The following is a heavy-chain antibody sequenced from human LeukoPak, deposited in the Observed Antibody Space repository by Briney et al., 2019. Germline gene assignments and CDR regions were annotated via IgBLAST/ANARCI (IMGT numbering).Heavy chain of an antibody. V-gene: IGHV4-39*01. Sequence: SETLSLTCTVSGGSISSSSYYWGWIRQPPGKGLEWIGSIYYSGSTYYNPSLKSRVTISVDTPKNQFSLKLSSVTAADTAVYYCAGFVERADPRFDYWGQGTLVTVSS. CDR2: IYYSGST. D-gene: IGHD3-3*01. CDR1: GGSISSSSYY. CDR3: AGFVERADPRFDY. J-gene: IGHJ4*02.